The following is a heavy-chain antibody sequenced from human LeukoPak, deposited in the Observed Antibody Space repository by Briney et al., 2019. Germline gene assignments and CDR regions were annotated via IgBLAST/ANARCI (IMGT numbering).Heavy chain of an antibody. J-gene: IGHJ4*02. D-gene: IGHD3-3*01. CDR2: ISGSDGNT. CDR3: AKDPGGYYYYFDY. Sequence: GGSLRLSCAASGFTFSSYVMSWVRQAPGKGLEWVSAISGSDGNTYYADSVKGRFTISRDNSKNTLYLQMNSLRAEDTAIYYCAKDPGGYYYYFDYWGQGTLVTVSS. CDR1: GFTFSSYV. V-gene: IGHV3-23*01.